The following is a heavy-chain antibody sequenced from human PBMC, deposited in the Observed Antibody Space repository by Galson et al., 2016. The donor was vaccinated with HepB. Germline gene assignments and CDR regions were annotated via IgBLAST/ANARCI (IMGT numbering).Heavy chain of an antibody. CDR3: AKDYVGGSYLLTQFDY. CDR1: GFIFSEYA. CDR2: ISKSGAHT. Sequence: LRLSCAASGFIFSEYAMSWVRQAPGKGLEWVSAISKSGAHTYYADSVKGRFTISRDNSKNTLYLQMNSLRVEDTAVYYCAKDYVGGSYLLTQFDYWGQGTLVTVSS. D-gene: IGHD3-16*02. V-gene: IGHV3-23*01. J-gene: IGHJ4*02.